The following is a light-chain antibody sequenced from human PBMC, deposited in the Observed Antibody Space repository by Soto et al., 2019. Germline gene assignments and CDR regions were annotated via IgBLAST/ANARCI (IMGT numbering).Light chain of an antibody. CDR3: QQYGSSSWT. CDR1: QSVSSSY. CDR2: GAS. J-gene: IGKJ1*01. V-gene: IGKV3-20*01. Sequence: EIVLTQSPGTLSLSPGERATLSCRASQSVSSSYLAWYQQKPGQAPRLLIYGASSRATRIPDRFSGSGSGTDFTLTISRVEPEDFAVYYCQQYGSSSWTFGQGTKVEIK.